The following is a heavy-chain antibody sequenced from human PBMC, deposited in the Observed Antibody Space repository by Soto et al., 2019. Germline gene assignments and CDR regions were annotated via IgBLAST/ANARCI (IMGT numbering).Heavy chain of an antibody. J-gene: IGHJ5*02. CDR3: STNTLS. V-gene: IGHV3-15*07. CDR2: IKSNADGGTT. CDR1: GFTFSSYA. Sequence: GGSLRLSCAASGFTFSSYAMHWVRQTPGKGLEWVGRIKSNADGGTTDYAAPVKGRFTISRDDSKNTLYLQMNSLKTEDTAVYYCSTNTLSWGRETLVTLSS.